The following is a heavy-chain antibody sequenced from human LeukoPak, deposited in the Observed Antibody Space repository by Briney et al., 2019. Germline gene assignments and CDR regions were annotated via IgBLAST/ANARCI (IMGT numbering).Heavy chain of an antibody. V-gene: IGHV3-7*01. CDR2: IKQDGSEK. Sequence: GGSLRLSCAASGFTFSSYWMSWVRQAPGKGLEWVANIKQDGSEKYYVDSVKGRFTISRDNAKNSLYLQMNSLRAEDTAVYYCARGGSYWERNYYYYYIDVWGKGTTVTVSS. CDR3: ARGGSYWERNYYYYYIDV. CDR1: GFTFSSYW. D-gene: IGHD1-26*01. J-gene: IGHJ6*03.